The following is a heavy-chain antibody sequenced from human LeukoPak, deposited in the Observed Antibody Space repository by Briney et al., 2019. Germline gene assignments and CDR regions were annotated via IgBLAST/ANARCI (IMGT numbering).Heavy chain of an antibody. CDR1: GFTVSSNY. CDR3: ARDSAYDSVWGSQIDY. J-gene: IGHJ4*01. CDR2: IYSGGST. D-gene: IGHD3-16*01. V-gene: IGHV3-66*01. Sequence: PGGSLRLSCAASGFTVSSNYMSWVRQAPGKGLEWVSVIYSGGSTYYADSVKGRFTISRDNSKNTLYLQMNSLRAEDTAVYYCARDSAYDSVWGSQIDYWGHGTLVTVSS.